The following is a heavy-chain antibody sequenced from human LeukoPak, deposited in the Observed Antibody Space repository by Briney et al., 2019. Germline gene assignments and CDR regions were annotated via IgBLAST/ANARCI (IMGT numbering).Heavy chain of an antibody. V-gene: IGHV3-23*01. Sequence: QSGGSLRLSCAAAAFTVISYAMSWVRQAPGKGLGWVSAISGSGGSTTYADSGKSRFTISRDNSKNTLYLQMNSLKDEDTAVYYCAKGRAKYYYDSSGYYSPYFDYWGQGTLVTVSS. J-gene: IGHJ4*02. CDR1: AFTVISYA. D-gene: IGHD3-22*01. CDR2: ISGSGGST. CDR3: AKGRAKYYYDSSGYYSPYFDY.